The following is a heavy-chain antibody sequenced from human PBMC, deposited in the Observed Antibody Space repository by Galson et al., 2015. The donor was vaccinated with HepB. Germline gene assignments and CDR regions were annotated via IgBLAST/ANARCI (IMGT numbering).Heavy chain of an antibody. CDR2: ISSSSSTL. J-gene: IGHJ6*02. Sequence: SLRLSCAASGFTFSSYSMNWVRQAPGKGLEWVSYISSSSSTLYYADSVKGRFTISRDNAKNSLYLQMNSLRAEDTAVYYCARRPRWELTYYYYYGMDVWGQGTTVTVSS. CDR1: GFTFSSYS. D-gene: IGHD1-26*01. V-gene: IGHV3-48*04. CDR3: ARRPRWELTYYYYYGMDV.